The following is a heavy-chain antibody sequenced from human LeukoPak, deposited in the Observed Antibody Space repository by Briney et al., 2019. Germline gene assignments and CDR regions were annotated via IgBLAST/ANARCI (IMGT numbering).Heavy chain of an antibody. V-gene: IGHV4-59*01. CDR1: GASISTLY. D-gene: IGHD1-7*01. J-gene: IGHJ5*02. Sequence: SETLSLTCTVSGASISTLYWSWIRQPPGKGLEWIGYIYHSGSTNYNPSLKSRATISVDTSKNQFSLKLNSVTAADTAVYYCAREGHNWNYRSWFDPWGQGTLVTVSS. CDR3: AREGHNWNYRSWFDP. CDR2: IYHSGST.